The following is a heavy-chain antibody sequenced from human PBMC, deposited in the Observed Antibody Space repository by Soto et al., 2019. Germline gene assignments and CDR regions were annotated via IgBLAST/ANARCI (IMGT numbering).Heavy chain of an antibody. CDR3: ARASAGARYDF. Sequence: QVQLVQSGAGVRMPGASVNVSCKTSGYIFTNYGVAWVRQAPGQGLDLVAWISGYNGYPKHTQKFQGRVTVTTDTTTRTGYMELRNLRSDDTAVYYCARASAGARYDFWGQGTRVTVSS. CDR2: ISGYNGYP. CDR1: GYIFTNYG. V-gene: IGHV1-18*01. J-gene: IGHJ4*02. D-gene: IGHD6-13*01.